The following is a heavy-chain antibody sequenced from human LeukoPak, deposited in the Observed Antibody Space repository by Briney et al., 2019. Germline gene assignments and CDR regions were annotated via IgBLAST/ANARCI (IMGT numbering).Heavy chain of an antibody. D-gene: IGHD1-26*01. CDR1: GFTFSSYA. Sequence: GGSLRLSCAASGFTFSSYAMSWVRQAPGKGLEWVSAISGSGGSTYHADSVKGRFTISRDNSKNTLYLQMNSLRAEDTAVYYCARAMVVGQPRGGYWGQGTLVTVSS. J-gene: IGHJ4*02. CDR2: ISGSGGST. CDR3: ARAMVVGQPRGGY. V-gene: IGHV3-23*01.